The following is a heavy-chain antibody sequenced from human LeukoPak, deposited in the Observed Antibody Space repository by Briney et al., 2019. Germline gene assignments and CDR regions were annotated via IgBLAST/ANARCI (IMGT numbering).Heavy chain of an antibody. J-gene: IGHJ4*02. Sequence: GGSLRLSCAASGFTFSCYGMHWVRQAPGKGLEWVGVISYNGSNKYYADSVKGRFTISRDNSKNTLYLQMNSLRAEDTAVYYCAKDRARYCSSTSCYPVDYWGQGTLVTVSS. CDR3: AKDRARYCSSTSCYPVDY. CDR2: ISYNGSNK. CDR1: GFTFSCYG. V-gene: IGHV3-30*18. D-gene: IGHD2-2*01.